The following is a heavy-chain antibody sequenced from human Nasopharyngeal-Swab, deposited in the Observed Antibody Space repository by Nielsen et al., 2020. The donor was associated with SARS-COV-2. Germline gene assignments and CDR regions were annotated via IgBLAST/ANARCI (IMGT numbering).Heavy chain of an antibody. D-gene: IGHD3-16*01. V-gene: IGHV3-7*01. CDR1: GFTFGNFW. CDR3: ARLRGVMAAVKTYSFDY. J-gene: IGHJ4*02. Sequence: GESLKISCAASGFTFGNFWMSWVRQAPGKGLEWVASIKLDGSEEFYVDSVKGRFTISRDNAKNSLYLQMNSLRADDSAVYYCARLRGVMAAVKTYSFDYWGQGALVTVSS. CDR2: IKLDGSEE.